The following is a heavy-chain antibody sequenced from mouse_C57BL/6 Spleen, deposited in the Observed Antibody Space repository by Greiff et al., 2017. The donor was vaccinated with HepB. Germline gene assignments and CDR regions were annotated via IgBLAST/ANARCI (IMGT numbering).Heavy chain of an antibody. CDR3: ARVYSNLPYWYFDV. CDR2: ISDGGSYT. V-gene: IGHV5-4*01. D-gene: IGHD2-5*01. Sequence: EVHLVESGGGLVKPGGSLKLSCAASGFTFSSYAMSWVRQTPEKRLEWVATISDGGSYTYYPDNVKGRFTISRDNAKNNLYLQMSHLKSEDTAMYYCARVYSNLPYWYFDVWGTGTTVTVSS. CDR1: GFTFSSYA. J-gene: IGHJ1*03.